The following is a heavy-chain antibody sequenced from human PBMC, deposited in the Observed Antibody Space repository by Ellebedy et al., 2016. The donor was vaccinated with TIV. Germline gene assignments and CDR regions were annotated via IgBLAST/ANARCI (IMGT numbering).Heavy chain of an antibody. J-gene: IGHJ3*02. V-gene: IGHV4-4*07. Sequence: MPSETLSLTCTVSGGSINNRYWSWIRQVAGKGLEWIGRIYSSGTTNYNPSLTSRVTMSVDTSKNQFSLRLTSVTAADTAIYYCARWFDVSDNDAFDIWGQGRVVIVSS. CDR1: GGSINNRY. D-gene: IGHD2-21*02. CDR2: IYSSGTT. CDR3: ARWFDVSDNDAFDI.